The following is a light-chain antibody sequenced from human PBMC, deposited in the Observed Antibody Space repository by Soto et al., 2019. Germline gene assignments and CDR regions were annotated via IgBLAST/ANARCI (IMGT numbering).Light chain of an antibody. CDR2: DAS. CDR1: QDITNY. Sequence: DIQMTQSPSSLSASAGDRVTITCQASQDITNYLNWYQQKPGRAPRLLLYDASSLDTGVPSSFSGCGSGTDFTLTISSLQPEDVATYYCQHYDHLPITFGQGTRLEI. J-gene: IGKJ5*01. CDR3: QHYDHLPIT. V-gene: IGKV1-33*01.